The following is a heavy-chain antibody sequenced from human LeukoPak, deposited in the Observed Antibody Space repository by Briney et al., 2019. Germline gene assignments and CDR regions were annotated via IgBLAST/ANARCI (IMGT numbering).Heavy chain of an antibody. V-gene: IGHV1-2*02. CDR1: GYTFTGYY. CDR2: INPNSGGT. D-gene: IGHD2-2*02. J-gene: IGHJ4*02. CDR3: ATAGGWLPAAKPLN. Sequence: ASVKVSCKASGYTFTGYYMHWVRQAPGQGLEWMGWINPNSGGTNYAQKFQGRVTMTRDTSNSTAYMELSRLRSDDTAVYYCATAGGWLPAAKPLNWGQGTLVTVSS.